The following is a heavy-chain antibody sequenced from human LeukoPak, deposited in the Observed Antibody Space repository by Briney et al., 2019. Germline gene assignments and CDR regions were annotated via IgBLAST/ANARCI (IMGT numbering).Heavy chain of an antibody. J-gene: IGHJ3*02. D-gene: IGHD6-13*01. CDR2: INAGNGNT. CDR3: ARDMASQQLVNAFDI. Sequence: GASVKVSCKASGYTFTSYAMHWVRQAPGQRLEWMGWINAGNGNTKYSQKFQGRVTITRDTSASTAYMELSSLRSEDTAVYYCARDMASQQLVNAFDIWGQGTMVTVSS. V-gene: IGHV1-3*01. CDR1: GYTFTSYA.